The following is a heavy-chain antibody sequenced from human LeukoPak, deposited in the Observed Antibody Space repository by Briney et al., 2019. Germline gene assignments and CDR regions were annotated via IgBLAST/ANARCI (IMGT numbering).Heavy chain of an antibody. Sequence: GASVKVSCKASGYSFTSHGFNWVRQAPGQGLEWMGWMSAYNGKTNYAHSLQGRVTVTADTSTSTDYMELRSLRSEDTAVYYCARGMGYSYGHPQGAFDIWGQGTMVTVSS. J-gene: IGHJ3*02. V-gene: IGHV1-18*01. CDR1: GYSFTSHG. CDR3: ARGMGYSYGHPQGAFDI. D-gene: IGHD5-18*01. CDR2: MSAYNGKT.